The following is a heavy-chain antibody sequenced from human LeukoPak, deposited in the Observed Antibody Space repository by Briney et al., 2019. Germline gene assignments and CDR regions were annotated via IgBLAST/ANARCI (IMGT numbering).Heavy chain of an antibody. J-gene: IGHJ6*02. CDR2: IYYSGST. Sequence: SETLSLTCTVSGGSISGYYWSWIRQPPGKGLEWIGYIYYSGSTNYNPSLKSRVTISVDTSKNQFSLKLSSVTAADTAVYYCARLGADLLLWFGELSPYYSMDVWGQGTTVTVSS. CDR1: GGSISGYY. V-gene: IGHV4-59*01. D-gene: IGHD3-10*01. CDR3: ARLGADLLLWFGELSPYYSMDV.